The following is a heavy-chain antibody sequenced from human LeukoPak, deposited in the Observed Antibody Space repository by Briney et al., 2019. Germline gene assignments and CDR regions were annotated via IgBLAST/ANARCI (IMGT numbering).Heavy chain of an antibody. CDR2: IYHSGST. CDR3: AGYCCSTSCYTPYYYYYMDV. Sequence: SETLSLTCAVSGYSISSGYYWGWIRQPPGKGLEWIGSIYHSGSTYYNPSLKSRVTISVDTSKNQFSLKLSSVTAADTAVYYCAGYCCSTSCYTPYYYYYMDVWGKGTTVTVSS. CDR1: GYSISSGYY. J-gene: IGHJ6*03. D-gene: IGHD2-2*02. V-gene: IGHV4-38-2*01.